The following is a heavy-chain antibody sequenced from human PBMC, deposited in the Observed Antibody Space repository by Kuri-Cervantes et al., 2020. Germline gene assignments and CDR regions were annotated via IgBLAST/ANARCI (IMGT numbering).Heavy chain of an antibody. CDR3: TRDSRPITSNFDY. Sequence: GESLKISCTASGFTFGDYAMSWVRQAPGKGLEWVGFIRSKAYGGTTEYAASVKGRFTISRDDSKSIAYLQMNSLKTEDTAVYYCTRDSRPITSNFDYWGQGTLVTVSS. V-gene: IGHV3-49*04. CDR1: GFTFGDYA. D-gene: IGHD6-6*01. J-gene: IGHJ4*02. CDR2: IRSKAYGGTT.